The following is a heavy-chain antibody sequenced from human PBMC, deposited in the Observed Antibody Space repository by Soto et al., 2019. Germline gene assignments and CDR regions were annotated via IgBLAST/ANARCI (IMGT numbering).Heavy chain of an antibody. Sequence: SETLSLTCTVSGGSINSGDYYWSLIRQPPGEGLEWIGYFYYSGGTYYNPSLKSRITISVDPSKNQFSLKLSSVTAADTAVYYCASDTSGYTYKHFWGQGTLVTV. D-gene: IGHD3-22*01. CDR3: ASDTSGYTYKHF. CDR2: FYYSGGT. CDR1: GGSINSGDYY. J-gene: IGHJ4*02. V-gene: IGHV4-30-4*01.